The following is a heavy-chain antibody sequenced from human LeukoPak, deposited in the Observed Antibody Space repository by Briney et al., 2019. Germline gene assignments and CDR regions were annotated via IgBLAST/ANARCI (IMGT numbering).Heavy chain of an antibody. V-gene: IGHV3-23*01. Sequence: GGSLRLSCAASGFTFSSYAMSWVRQASGKGLEWVSGLTGSGGNTYYADSVKGRFTISRDNSKNTLSLQMNSLRAEDAAVYYCVKFRGIQHYNYHMDVWGKGTTVNVSS. J-gene: IGHJ6*03. CDR1: GFTFSSYA. CDR2: LTGSGGNT. D-gene: IGHD3-10*01. CDR3: VKFRGIQHYNYHMDV.